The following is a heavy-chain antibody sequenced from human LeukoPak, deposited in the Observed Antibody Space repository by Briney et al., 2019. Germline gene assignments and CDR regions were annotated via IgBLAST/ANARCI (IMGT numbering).Heavy chain of an antibody. CDR3: ARGTDPRYNYSDP. V-gene: IGHV4-4*07. CDR1: GGSISSYY. J-gene: IGHJ5*02. D-gene: IGHD3/OR15-3a*01. Sequence: SETLSLTCTVSGGSISSYYWSWIRQPAGKGLEWIGRIYASGSINYNPSLKSRVTMSVDTSKNQLSLKLTSVTAADTAVYYCARGTDPRYNYSDPWGQGTLVTVSS. CDR2: IYASGSI.